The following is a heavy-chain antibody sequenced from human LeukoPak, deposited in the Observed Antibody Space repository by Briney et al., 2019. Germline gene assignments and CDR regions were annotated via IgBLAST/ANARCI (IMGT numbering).Heavy chain of an antibody. Sequence: GGSLRLSCAASGCIFSTYGMHWVRQAPGKGLEWVSFITYEGGYNQYYAESVKGRFTISRDNSKNTLYLQMISLRLEDAAVYYCAKDKEYASGSYPIESWGQGTLVTVSS. CDR3: AKDKEYASGSYPIES. CDR2: ITYEGGYNQ. D-gene: IGHD3-10*01. J-gene: IGHJ4*02. CDR1: GCIFSTYG. V-gene: IGHV3-30*02.